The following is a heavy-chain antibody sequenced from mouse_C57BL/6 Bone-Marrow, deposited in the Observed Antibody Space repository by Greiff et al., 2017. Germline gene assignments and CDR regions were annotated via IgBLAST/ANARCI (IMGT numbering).Heavy chain of an antibody. J-gene: IGHJ2*01. D-gene: IGHD2-3*01. Sequence: VQLQQSGAELVRPGASVKLSCTASGFNIKDDYMHWVKQRPEQGLEWIGWIDPENGDTEYASKFKGKATITADNSTNTAYLHLSSLSSEDTAVYYCTTHDGYSYYFDYWGQGTTLTVSS. V-gene: IGHV14-4*01. CDR3: TTHDGYSYYFDY. CDR2: IDPENGDT. CDR1: GFNIKDDY.